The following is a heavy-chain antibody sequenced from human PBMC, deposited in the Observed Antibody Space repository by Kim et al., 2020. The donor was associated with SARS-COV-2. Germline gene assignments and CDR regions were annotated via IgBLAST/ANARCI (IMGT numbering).Heavy chain of an antibody. Sequence: ASVKVSCKASGYTFTSYGISWVRQAPGQGLEWMGWISAYNGNTNYAQKLQGRVTMTTDTSTSTAYMELRSLRSDDTAVYYCARDIPCHIVATIFHSYYGMDVWGQGTTVTVSS. V-gene: IGHV1-18*01. D-gene: IGHD5-12*01. CDR3: ARDIPCHIVATIFHSYYGMDV. J-gene: IGHJ6*02. CDR1: GYTFTSYG. CDR2: ISAYNGNT.